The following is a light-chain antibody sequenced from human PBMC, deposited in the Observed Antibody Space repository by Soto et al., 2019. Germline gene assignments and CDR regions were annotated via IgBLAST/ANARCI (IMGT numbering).Light chain of an antibody. V-gene: IGKV1-5*01. CDR1: QSVSGW. CDR3: QQYETFSGT. J-gene: IGKJ1*01. CDR2: DAS. Sequence: SQLTQYPSSLSASVGDTVTVTWRASQSVSGWLARYQQKPGEAPKLLIYDASALPRGVPSMFSGSGSGTKFTLAIASLQPDDFATYYCQQYETFSGTFGPGTKVDIK.